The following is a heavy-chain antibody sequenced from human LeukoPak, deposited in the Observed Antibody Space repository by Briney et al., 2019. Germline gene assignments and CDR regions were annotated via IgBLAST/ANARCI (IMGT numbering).Heavy chain of an antibody. J-gene: IGHJ4*02. D-gene: IGHD6-13*01. CDR3: AKDIVRSSSWTGLDY. CDR1: GFTFDDYA. V-gene: IGHV3-9*01. Sequence: PGRSLRLSCAASGFTFDDYAMHWVRQAPGKGLEWVSGISWNSGSIGYADSVKGRFTISRDNAKNSLYLQMNSLRVEDTALYYCAKDIVRSSSWTGLDYWGQGTQVTVSS. CDR2: ISWNSGSI.